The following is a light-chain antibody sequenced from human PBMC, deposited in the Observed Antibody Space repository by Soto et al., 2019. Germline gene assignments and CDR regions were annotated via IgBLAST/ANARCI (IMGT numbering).Light chain of an antibody. V-gene: IGKV1-39*01. J-gene: IGKJ1*01. CDR3: QQTYSSPQWT. CDR2: AAV. CDR1: QSVSLS. Sequence: TQSPATLSLSPGGRATLSCRASQSVSLSLAWYQQKPGKAPKRLIYAAVSLQSGIPSRFSAYGSGTDFTLTISSLQPEDFATYYCQQTYSSPQWTFGQGTKVDIK.